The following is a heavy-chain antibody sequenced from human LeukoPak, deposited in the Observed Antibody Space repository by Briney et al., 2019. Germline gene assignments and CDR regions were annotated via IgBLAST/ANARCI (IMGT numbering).Heavy chain of an antibody. CDR2: ISSTGGGT. V-gene: IGHV3-64*01. D-gene: IGHD2-2*01. J-gene: IGHJ4*02. CDR3: ARDLQYCSSTSCYASYFDY. Sequence: GGSLRLSCAASGFILSNYAMHWVRQAPGKGLEYVSAISSTGGGTYYANSVKGRFTISRDNSKNTLYLQMGSLRAEDMAVYYCARDLQYCSSTSCYASYFDYWGQGTLVTVSS. CDR1: GFILSNYA.